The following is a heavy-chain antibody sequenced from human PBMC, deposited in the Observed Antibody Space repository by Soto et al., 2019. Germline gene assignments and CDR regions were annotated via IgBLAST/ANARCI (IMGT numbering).Heavy chain of an antibody. CDR2: INHSGST. J-gene: IGHJ4*02. CDR3: ARVPRYCSGGSCWRPGSDY. CDR1: GGSFSGYF. V-gene: IGHV4-34*01. Sequence: PSETLFLTCAVYGGSFSGYFWSWLRQPPGKGLEWIGEINHSGSTSYIPSLKSRVTISVDTSKNQFSLKLSSVTAADTAVYYCARVPRYCSGGSCWRPGSDYWGQGTLVTVSS. D-gene: IGHD2-15*01.